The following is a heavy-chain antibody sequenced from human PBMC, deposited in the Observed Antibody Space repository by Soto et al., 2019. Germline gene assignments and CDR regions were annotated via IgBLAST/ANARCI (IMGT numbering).Heavy chain of an antibody. J-gene: IGHJ3*02. CDR3: ARDPVWAGIGAFDI. CDR2: ISYDGSNK. V-gene: IGHV3-30-3*01. D-gene: IGHD2-21*01. Sequence: HPVGSLRLSCAASGFTFSSYAMHWVRQAPGKGLEWVAVISYDGSNKYYADSVKGRFTISRDNSKNTLYLQMNSLRAEDTAVYYCARDPVWAGIGAFDIWGQGTMVTVSS. CDR1: GFTFSSYA.